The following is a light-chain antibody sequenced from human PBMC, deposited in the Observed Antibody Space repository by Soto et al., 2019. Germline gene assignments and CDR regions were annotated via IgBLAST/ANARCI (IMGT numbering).Light chain of an antibody. V-gene: IGLV1-40*01. CDR2: GNN. CDR1: GSNIGAGYD. CDR3: QSYDSSLSARYV. Sequence: QAVVTQPPSVSGAPGQRVTISCTGSGSNIGAGYDVHWYQQLPGTAPKLLIYGNNNRPSGVPDRFSGSKSGTSASLAITGLQAEDEADYYCQSYDSSLSARYVFGPGTKVTVL. J-gene: IGLJ1*01.